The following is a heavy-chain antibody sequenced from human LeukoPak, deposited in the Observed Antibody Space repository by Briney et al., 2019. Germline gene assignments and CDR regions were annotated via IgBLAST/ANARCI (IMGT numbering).Heavy chain of an antibody. Sequence: GGSLRLSCAASGFTLSSYGMHWVRQAPGKGLEWVAFIRYDGSNKYYADSVKGRFTISRDNSKNTLYLQMNSLRAEDTAVYYCAKDGAFLEWLPKAAFDIWGQGTMVTVSS. CDR1: GFTLSSYG. CDR3: AKDGAFLEWLPKAAFDI. J-gene: IGHJ3*02. V-gene: IGHV3-30*02. D-gene: IGHD3-3*01. CDR2: IRYDGSNK.